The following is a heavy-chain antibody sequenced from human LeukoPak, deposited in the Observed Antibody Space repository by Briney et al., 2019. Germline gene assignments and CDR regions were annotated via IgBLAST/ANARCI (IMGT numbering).Heavy chain of an antibody. CDR2: INPSGGST. Sequence: ASLKVSCRTPGYTFTTYNIYSGRQTPGQGLEWMGRINPSGGSTIYAQKFQGRLTVTRDTSTRTVYLELSSLRSDDTAVYYCARGFSYAKDYWGQGTLVTVSS. CDR1: GYTFTTYN. CDR3: ARGFSYAKDY. D-gene: IGHD2-2*01. J-gene: IGHJ4*02. V-gene: IGHV1-46*01.